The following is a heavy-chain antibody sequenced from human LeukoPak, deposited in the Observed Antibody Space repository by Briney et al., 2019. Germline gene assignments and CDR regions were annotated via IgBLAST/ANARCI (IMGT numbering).Heavy chain of an antibody. CDR2: ISYDGSNK. Sequence: GGSLRLSCAASGFTFSSYAMHWVRQAPGKGLEWVAVISYDGSNKYYADSVKGRFTISRDNSKNTLYLQMNSLRAEDTAVYYCAKAISSSPGYWGQGTLVTVSS. J-gene: IGHJ4*02. V-gene: IGHV3-30*04. D-gene: IGHD6-13*01. CDR3: AKAISSSPGY. CDR1: GFTFSSYA.